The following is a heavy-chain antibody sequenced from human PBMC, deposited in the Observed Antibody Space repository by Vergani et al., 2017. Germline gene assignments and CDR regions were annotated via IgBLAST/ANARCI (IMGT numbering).Heavy chain of an antibody. CDR1: GFTFSSYE. Sequence: EVQLVESGGGLVQPGGSLRLSCAASGFTFSSYEMNWVRQAPGKGLEWVSYISSSGSTIYYADSVKGRFTISRDNAKNSLYLQMNSLRVEDTAVYYCARGGFVYDILTGYYPWFDPWGQGTLVTVSS. J-gene: IGHJ5*02. V-gene: IGHV3-48*03. CDR2: ISSSGSTI. CDR3: ARGGFVYDILTGYYPWFDP. D-gene: IGHD3-9*01.